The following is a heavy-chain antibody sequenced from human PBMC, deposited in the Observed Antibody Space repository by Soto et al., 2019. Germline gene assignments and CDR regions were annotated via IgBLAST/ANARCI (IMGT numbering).Heavy chain of an antibody. J-gene: IGHJ6*02. D-gene: IGHD3-10*01. CDR3: AVIGTSGFGELLYNYYGMDV. Sequence: ASVKVSCKASGYTFTSYGISWVRQAPGQGLEWMGWISAYNGNTNYAQKLQGRVTMTTDTSTSTAYMELRSLRSDDTAVYYCAVIGTSGFGELLYNYYGMDVWGQGTTVTV. CDR1: GYTFTSYG. V-gene: IGHV1-18*01. CDR2: ISAYNGNT.